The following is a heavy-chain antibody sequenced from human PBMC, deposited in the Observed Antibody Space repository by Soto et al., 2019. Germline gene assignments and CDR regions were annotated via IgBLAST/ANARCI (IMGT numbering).Heavy chain of an antibody. CDR2: IYYSGST. J-gene: IGHJ4*02. CDR1: GGSISSGDYY. V-gene: IGHV4-30-4*01. CDR3: ARGRYYDSSGYYYI. Sequence: PSETLSLTCTVSGGSISSGDYYWRWIRQPPGKGLEWIGYIYYSGSTYYNPSLKSRVTISVDTSKNQFSLKLSSVTAADTAVYYCARGRYYDSSGYYYIWGQGTLVTVSS. D-gene: IGHD3-22*01.